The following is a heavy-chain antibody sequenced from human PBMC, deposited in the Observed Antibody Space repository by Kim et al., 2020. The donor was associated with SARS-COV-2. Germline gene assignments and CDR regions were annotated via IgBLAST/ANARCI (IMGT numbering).Heavy chain of an antibody. V-gene: IGHV4-39*01. Sequence: SETLSLTCTVSGGSISSSSYYWGWIRQPPGKGLEWIGSIYYSGSTYYNPSLKRRVTISVDTSKNQFSLKLSSVTAADAAVYYCARHSVSRDAFDIWGQGTMVTVSS. CDR2: IYYSGST. CDR1: GGSISSSSYY. CDR3: ARHSVSRDAFDI. J-gene: IGHJ3*02.